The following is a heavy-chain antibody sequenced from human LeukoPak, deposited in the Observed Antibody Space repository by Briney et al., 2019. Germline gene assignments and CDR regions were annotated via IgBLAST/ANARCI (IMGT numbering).Heavy chain of an antibody. Sequence: GGSLRLSCVASGITFTKAWMNWVRQAPGKGLEWVGRIKNRADGGTIDYAAPVKGRFTVSRDDAKNSLYLQMNSLRAEDTAVYYCARVPPGSSSSYYWGQGTLVTVSS. D-gene: IGHD6-6*01. V-gene: IGHV3-15*01. CDR1: GITFTKAW. J-gene: IGHJ4*02. CDR2: IKNRADGGTI. CDR3: ARVPPGSSSSYY.